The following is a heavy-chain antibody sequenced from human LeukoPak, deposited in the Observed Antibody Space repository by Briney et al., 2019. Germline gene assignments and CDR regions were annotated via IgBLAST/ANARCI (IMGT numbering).Heavy chain of an antibody. CDR1: GGTFSSYA. CDR2: IIPIFGTA. D-gene: IGHD5-12*01. Sequence: WASVKVSCTASGGTFSSYAISWVRQAPGQGLEWMGGIIPIFGTANYAQKFQGRVTITADESTSTAYMELSSLRSEDTAVYYCASSLDPHIVATDMYYFDYWGQGTLVTVSS. CDR3: ASSLDPHIVATDMYYFDY. V-gene: IGHV1-69*13. J-gene: IGHJ4*02.